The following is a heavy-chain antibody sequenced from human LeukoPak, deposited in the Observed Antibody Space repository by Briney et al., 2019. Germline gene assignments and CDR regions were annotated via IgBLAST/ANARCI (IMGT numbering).Heavy chain of an antibody. J-gene: IGHJ4*02. CDR3: ARGPIMITFGGVIAPFDY. CDR2: INHSGST. CDR1: GGYVSSYC. Sequence: PSETLSLTCDLHGGYVSSYCWSWNRQHPGKGLEWIGEINHSGSTNYNPSLKSRVTISVDTSKNQFSLKLSSVTAADTAVYYCARGPIMITFGGVIAPFDYWGQGTLVTVSS. V-gene: IGHV4-34*01. D-gene: IGHD3-16*02.